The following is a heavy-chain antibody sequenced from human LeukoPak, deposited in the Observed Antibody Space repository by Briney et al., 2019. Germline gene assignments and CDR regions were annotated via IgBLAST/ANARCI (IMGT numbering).Heavy chain of an antibody. Sequence: PGGSLRLSCAASGFIFSSYAMHWVRQAPGKGLEWVAVISYDGSNKYYADSVKGRFTISRDNSKNTLYLQMNSLRAEDTAVYYCAKDGHSSGFDYWGQGTLVTVSS. CDR1: GFIFSSYA. CDR3: AKDGHSSGFDY. D-gene: IGHD6-19*01. V-gene: IGHV3-30*04. J-gene: IGHJ4*02. CDR2: ISYDGSNK.